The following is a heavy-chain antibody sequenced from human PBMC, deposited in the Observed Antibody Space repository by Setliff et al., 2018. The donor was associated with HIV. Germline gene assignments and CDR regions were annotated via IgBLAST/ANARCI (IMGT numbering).Heavy chain of an antibody. CDR3: ARHRSYGDYDPNWFDP. CDR2: VNHSGSA. J-gene: IGHJ5*02. V-gene: IGHV4-34*01. D-gene: IGHD4-17*01. CDR1: GESFSDYS. Sequence: PSETLSLTCAVYGESFSDYSWTWIRQPPGKGLEWIGDVNHSGSANYNPSLKSRVTISVDTSKNQFSLKLRSVTAADTGIYYCARHRSYGDYDPNWFDPWGQGTLVTVSS.